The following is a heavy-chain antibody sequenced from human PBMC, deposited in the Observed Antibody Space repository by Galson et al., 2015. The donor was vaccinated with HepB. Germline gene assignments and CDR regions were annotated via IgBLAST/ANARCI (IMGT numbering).Heavy chain of an antibody. CDR1: GGTFSSYT. Sequence: SVKVSCKASGGTFSSYTISWVRQAPGQGLEWKGRIIPILGIANYAQKFQGRVTITADKSTSTAYMELSSLRSEDTAVYYCARRSGDLNFDYWGQGTLVTVSS. V-gene: IGHV1-69*02. J-gene: IGHJ4*02. CDR3: ARRSGDLNFDY. D-gene: IGHD4-17*01. CDR2: IIPILGIA.